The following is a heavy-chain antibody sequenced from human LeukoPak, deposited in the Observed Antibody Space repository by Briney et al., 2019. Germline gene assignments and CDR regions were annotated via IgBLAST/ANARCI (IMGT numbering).Heavy chain of an antibody. J-gene: IGHJ3*02. D-gene: IGHD3-10*01. CDR1: AYTFTSYG. CDR2: IIPIFGTA. CDR3: ASSMVRGVAPLRNAFDI. Sequence: SVKVSCKASAYTFTSYGISWVRQAPGQGLEWMGGIIPIFGTANYAQKFQGRVTITADESTSTAYMELSSLRSEDTAVYYCASSMVRGVAPLRNAFDIWGQGTMVTVSS. V-gene: IGHV1-69*13.